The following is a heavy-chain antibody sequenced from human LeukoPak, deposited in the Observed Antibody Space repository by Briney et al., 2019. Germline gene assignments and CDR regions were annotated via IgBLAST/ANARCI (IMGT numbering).Heavy chain of an antibody. CDR1: GYTFTTYG. CDR3: ARGPYYYGSGTPPLDY. D-gene: IGHD3-10*01. Sequence: ASVKVSCKASGYTFTTYGVSWVRQAPGQGLEWMGWISAYNRNTNYAQKFQGRVTMTTDTSTRKAYMELRSLRSDDTAVYYCARGPYYYGSGTPPLDYWGQGTLVTVSS. V-gene: IGHV1-18*01. CDR2: ISAYNRNT. J-gene: IGHJ4*02.